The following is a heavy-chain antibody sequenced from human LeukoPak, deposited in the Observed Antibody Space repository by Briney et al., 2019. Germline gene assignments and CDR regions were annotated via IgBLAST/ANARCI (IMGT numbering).Heavy chain of an antibody. D-gene: IGHD2/OR15-2a*01. V-gene: IGHV4-59*01. CDR3: ARGTFYYYNYYMDV. CDR2: IYYSGST. CDR1: GGSISSYY. Sequence: SETLSLTCTVSGGSISSYYWSWIRQPPGKGLEWIGYIYYSGSTNYNPSLKSRVTISVDTSKNQFSLKLSSVTAADTAVYYCARGTFYYYNYYMDVWGKGTTVTVSS. J-gene: IGHJ6*03.